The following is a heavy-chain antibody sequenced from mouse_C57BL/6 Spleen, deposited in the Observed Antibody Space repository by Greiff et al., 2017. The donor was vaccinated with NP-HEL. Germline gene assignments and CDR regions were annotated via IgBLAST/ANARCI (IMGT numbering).Heavy chain of an antibody. J-gene: IGHJ1*03. V-gene: IGHV1-18*01. CDR2: INPNNGGT. D-gene: IGHD1-1*01. CDR1: GYTFTDYN. Sequence: EVQLQQSGPELVKPGASVKIPCKASGYTFTDYNMDWVKQSHGKSLEWIGDINPNNGGTIYNQKFKGKATLTVDKSSSTAYMELRSLTSEDTAVYYCARIEGYYYGSSNWYFDVWGTGTTVTVSS. CDR3: ARIEGYYYGSSNWYFDV.